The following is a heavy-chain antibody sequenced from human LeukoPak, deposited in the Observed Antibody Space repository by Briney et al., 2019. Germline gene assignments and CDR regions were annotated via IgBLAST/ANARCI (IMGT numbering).Heavy chain of an antibody. J-gene: IGHJ6*02. CDR2: ISSRGSTI. V-gene: IGHV3-48*03. Sequence: GGSLRLSCAASGFTFSYYEMTWVRQAPGKGLEWISYISSRGSTIYYADSVKGRFTISRDNAKNSLYLQMNSLRAEDTAVYYCARGDYYDTSGFRGGYYYYGMDVWGQGTTVTVSS. CDR1: GFTFSYYE. D-gene: IGHD3-22*01. CDR3: ARGDYYDTSGFRGGYYYYGMDV.